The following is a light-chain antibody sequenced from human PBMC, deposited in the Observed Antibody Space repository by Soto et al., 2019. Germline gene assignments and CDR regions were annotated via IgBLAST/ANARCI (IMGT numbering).Light chain of an antibody. J-gene: IGKJ1*01. CDR2: GIS. CDR3: QQYTDWPLT. V-gene: IGKV3D-15*01. Sequence: EIVMTQSPATLSVSPGGRATLSCRASQSISNYLAWYQQKPGQAPRLLIYGISTRATGVPDRFSGSGSGTDFTLTISRLEPEDFAVYYCQQYTDWPLTFGQGTKVDIK. CDR1: QSISNY.